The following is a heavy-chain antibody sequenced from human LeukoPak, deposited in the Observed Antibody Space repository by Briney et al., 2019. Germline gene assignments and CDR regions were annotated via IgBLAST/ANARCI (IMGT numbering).Heavy chain of an antibody. CDR2: IWYDGSNK. J-gene: IGHJ4*02. CDR1: GFTFSSYG. Sequence: PGGSLRLSCAASGFTFSSYGMHWVRQAPGKGLEWVAVIWYDGSNKYYADSVKGRFTISRDNSKNTLYLQMNSLRAEDTAVYYCANPYCSGGSCRTNYFDYWGQGTLVTVSS. V-gene: IGHV3-33*06. D-gene: IGHD2-15*01. CDR3: ANPYCSGGSCRTNYFDY.